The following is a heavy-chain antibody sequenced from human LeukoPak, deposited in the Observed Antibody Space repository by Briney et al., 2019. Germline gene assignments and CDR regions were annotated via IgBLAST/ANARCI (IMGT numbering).Heavy chain of an antibody. V-gene: IGHV1-46*01. CDR3: ARDRISHSVAGPGGY. CDR1: GYXXTXYY. Sequence: VSCXXXGYXXTXYYMHWVRQAPGXGLEWMGIINPSGGSTSYAQKFQGRVTMTRDTSTSTVYMELSSLRSEDTAVYYCARDRISHSVAGPGGYWGQGTLVTVSS. D-gene: IGHD6-19*01. CDR2: INPSGGST. J-gene: IGHJ4*02.